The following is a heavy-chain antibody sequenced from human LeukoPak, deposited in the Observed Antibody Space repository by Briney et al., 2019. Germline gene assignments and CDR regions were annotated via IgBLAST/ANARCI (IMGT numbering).Heavy chain of an antibody. D-gene: IGHD3-22*01. CDR3: ARDLFNYYDSREGS. CDR2: IIPILGIA. CDR1: GGTFSSYA. Sequence: SVKVSCKASGGTFSSYAISWVRQAPGQGLEWMGRIIPILGIANYAQKFQGRVTITADKSTSTAYMELSSLRSEDTAVYYCARDLFNYYDSREGSWGQGTLVTVSS. V-gene: IGHV1-69*04. J-gene: IGHJ5*02.